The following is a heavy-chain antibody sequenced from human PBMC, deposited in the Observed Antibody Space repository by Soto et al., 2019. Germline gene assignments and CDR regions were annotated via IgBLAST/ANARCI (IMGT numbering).Heavy chain of an antibody. CDR3: ARGGVY. CDR1: GFTFSSHE. Sequence: GGSLRLSCAASGFTFSSHEMNWIRQAPGKGLEWVSYISSSGTTMYYADSVKGRFTISRDNAKNSLFLQMNSLRAEDTALYYCARGGVYWGQGTLVTVSS. V-gene: IGHV3-48*03. J-gene: IGHJ4*02. D-gene: IGHD2-8*01. CDR2: ISSSGTTM.